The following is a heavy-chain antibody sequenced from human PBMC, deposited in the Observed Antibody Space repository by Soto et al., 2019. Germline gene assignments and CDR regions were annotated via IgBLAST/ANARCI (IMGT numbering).Heavy chain of an antibody. CDR2: VYSIGTT. CDR1: GGSINSYW. V-gene: IGHV4-4*07. Sequence: SETLSLTCSVSGGSINSYWWSWIRQPACKGLEWIGRVYSIGTTDYNPSLNSRATMSVETSKNQFSLKLTSVTAADTAVYYCARDIGSYAYAEGYWGQGIQVTVSS. CDR3: ARDIGSYAYAEGY. J-gene: IGHJ4*02. D-gene: IGHD2-2*01.